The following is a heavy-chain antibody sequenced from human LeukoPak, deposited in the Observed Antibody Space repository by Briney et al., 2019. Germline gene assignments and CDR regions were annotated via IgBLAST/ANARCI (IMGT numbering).Heavy chain of an antibody. Sequence: GGSLRLSCAASGFTFSSYCMNWVRQAPGKGLEWVSFISSSSSYIYYADSVKGRFTISRDNAKNSLYLQMNSLRAEDTAVYYCARRLRDRIDVWGKGTTVTISS. CDR3: ARRLRDRIDV. CDR1: GFTFSSYC. J-gene: IGHJ6*03. V-gene: IGHV3-21*01. D-gene: IGHD5-18*01. CDR2: ISSSSSYI.